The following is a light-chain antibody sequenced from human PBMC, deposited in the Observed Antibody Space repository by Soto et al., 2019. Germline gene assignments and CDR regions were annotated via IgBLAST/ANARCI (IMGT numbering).Light chain of an antibody. J-gene: IGKJ1*01. CDR3: QQDHNYPRT. CDR2: DAS. V-gene: IGKV1-5*01. CDR1: ESVRTW. Sequence: GDRVTLTCRAGESVRTWLAWYQHKPGKAPKFLIYDASSLESGVPSRFSGSGSGTEFTLTISNLQPDDFATYFCQQDHNYPRTFGQGTKVDI.